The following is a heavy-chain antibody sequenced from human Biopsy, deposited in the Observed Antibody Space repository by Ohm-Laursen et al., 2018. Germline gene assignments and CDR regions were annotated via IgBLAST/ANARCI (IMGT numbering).Heavy chain of an antibody. J-gene: IGHJ4*02. Sequence: ASVKVSFKASGYTFTSYDISWVRQASGQGLEWMGWISPYNDKTSYPPKLQDRVTMTADTSTNTAHMELRSLRSDDTAVYYCARVFCTSTTCYGLLDDWGQGTVVTVSS. V-gene: IGHV1-18*01. CDR2: ISPYNDKT. CDR3: ARVFCTSTTCYGLLDD. D-gene: IGHD2/OR15-2a*01. CDR1: GYTFTSYD.